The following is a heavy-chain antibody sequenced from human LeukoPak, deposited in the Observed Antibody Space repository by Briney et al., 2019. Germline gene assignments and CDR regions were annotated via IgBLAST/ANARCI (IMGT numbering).Heavy chain of an antibody. D-gene: IGHD3-10*01. CDR1: GFTFNRYG. CDR2: ITNDGSRQ. J-gene: IGHJ6*02. V-gene: IGHV3-30*18. CDR3: VKSSGTNDYGMDA. Sequence: GGSLRLSCAASGFTFNRYGMHWVRQAPGKGLEWVAVITNDGSRQYYTDSVKGRFTISRDNSENTLSLQMNSLRDEDTAVYYCVKSSGTNDYGMDAWGQGTTVTVPS.